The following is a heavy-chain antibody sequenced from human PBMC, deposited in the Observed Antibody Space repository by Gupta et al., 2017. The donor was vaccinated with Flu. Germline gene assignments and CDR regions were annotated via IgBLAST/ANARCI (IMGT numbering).Heavy chain of an antibody. CDR1: GGAISRYA. Sequence: QVQLVQSGAAVKKPGYSVKVSFKASGGAISRYALSWVRQTPGQGLEWMGGIIPIFGTANYAQKFQGRVTITADESTSTAYMELSSLRSEDTAVYYCASGYYDSSGYLNVPPSIYWGQGTLVTVSS. D-gene: IGHD3-22*01. J-gene: IGHJ4*02. CDR2: IIPIFGTA. V-gene: IGHV1-69*01. CDR3: ASGYYDSSGYLNVPPSIY.